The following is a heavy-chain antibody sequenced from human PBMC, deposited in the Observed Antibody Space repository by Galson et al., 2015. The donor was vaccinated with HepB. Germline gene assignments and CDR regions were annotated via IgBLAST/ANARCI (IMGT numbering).Heavy chain of an antibody. CDR3: ARHEGHYSILTGYSYYFDY. D-gene: IGHD3-9*01. Sequence: LSLTCTVSGGSISSYYWSWIRQPPGKGLEWIGYIYYSGDTNYNPSLKSRVTISVDTSKNQFSLKLSSVTAADTAVYYCARHEGHYSILTGYSYYFDYWGQGTLVTVSS. CDR2: IYYSGDT. CDR1: GGSISSYY. J-gene: IGHJ4*02. V-gene: IGHV4-59*08.